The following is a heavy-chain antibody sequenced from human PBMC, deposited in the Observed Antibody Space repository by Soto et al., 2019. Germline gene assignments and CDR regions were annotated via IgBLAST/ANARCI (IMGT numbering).Heavy chain of an antibody. CDR1: GYSFTDDY. CDR3: ARAVYGGEDCYSYGMDV. V-gene: IGHV1-2*02. D-gene: IGHD3-16*01. J-gene: IGHJ6*02. Sequence: QVQVVQSGAEVKKPGASVKISCKTSGYSFTDDYLHWLRQAPGQGLEWVGWINPHSGSTNFAQKFLGMVSMTRDTSISTAYMELFRLTSDDTAIYYCARAVYGGEDCYSYGMDVWGQGTTVTVS. CDR2: INPHSGST.